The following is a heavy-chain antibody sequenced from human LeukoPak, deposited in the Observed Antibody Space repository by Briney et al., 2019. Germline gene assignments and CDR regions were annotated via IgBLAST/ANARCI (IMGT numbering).Heavy chain of an antibody. J-gene: IGHJ4*02. V-gene: IGHV1-18*01. D-gene: IGHD6-19*01. Sequence: TSLKVSCKASGYTCTSYGISWVRQTPGQGLEWMGWISAYNGNTNYAQKLQGRVTMTTDTSTSTAYMELRSLRSDDTAVYYCARDRGEWLENFDYWGKGTMVTVSS. CDR1: GYTCTSYG. CDR3: ARDRGEWLENFDY. CDR2: ISAYNGNT.